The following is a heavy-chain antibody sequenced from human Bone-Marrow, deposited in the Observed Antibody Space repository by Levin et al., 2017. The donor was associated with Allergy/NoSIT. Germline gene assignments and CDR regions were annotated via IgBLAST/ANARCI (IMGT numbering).Heavy chain of an antibody. CDR3: AGHLPSPTAPVPEAFEI. CDR1: GGAVDSRNYY. D-gene: IGHD6-25*01. Sequence: SQTLSLTCSVSGGAVDSRNYYWGWIRQPPGGGLAWIGTMYYGGSTHYKASLKSRVAISPDTSRNQFSLRLTSVTAADTAVYYCAGHLPSPTAPVPEAFEIWGQGTVVTVSS. V-gene: IGHV4-39*01. J-gene: IGHJ3*02. CDR2: MYYGGST.